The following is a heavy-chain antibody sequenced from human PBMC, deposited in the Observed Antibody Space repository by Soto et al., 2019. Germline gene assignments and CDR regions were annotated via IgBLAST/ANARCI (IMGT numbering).Heavy chain of an antibody. J-gene: IGHJ6*02. CDR1: GGSISSGGYY. CDR3: ARVGSSGSRTAKPNYYYYGMDV. D-gene: IGHD3-10*01. Sequence: SETLSLTCTVSGGSISSGGYYWSWIRQHPGKGLEWIGYIYSSGSTYYNPSLKSRVTISVDTSKNQFSLKLSSVTAADTAVYYCARVGSSGSRTAKPNYYYYGMDVWGQGTTVTVSS. V-gene: IGHV4-31*03. CDR2: IYSSGST.